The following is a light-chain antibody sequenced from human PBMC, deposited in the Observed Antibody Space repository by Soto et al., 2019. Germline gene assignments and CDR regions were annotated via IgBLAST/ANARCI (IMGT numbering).Light chain of an antibody. CDR1: QSISSY. J-gene: IGKJ5*01. CDR3: QHRSNWIT. CDR2: AAS. Sequence: DIQMTQSPSSLSASLGDRVTITCRASQSISSYLNWYQQKPGKAPKLLIYAASSLQSGVPSRLSGSGSGTEFTLTISSLEPEDFAVYYCQHRSNWITFGQGTRLEIK. V-gene: IGKV1-39*01.